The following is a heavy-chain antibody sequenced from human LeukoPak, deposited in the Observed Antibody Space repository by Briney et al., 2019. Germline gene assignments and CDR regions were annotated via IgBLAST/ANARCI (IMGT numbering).Heavy chain of an antibody. CDR1: GFTFNTYA. CDR2: ISGSGENT. V-gene: IGHV3-23*01. Sequence: PGGSLRLSCAASGFTFNTYAMNWVRQAPGKGLEWVSSISGSGENTYYADSVKGRFTISRDNSKNTLSLQMNSLRAEDMAVYYCAKDRIRGDSYWGQGTLVTVSS. D-gene: IGHD3-16*01. CDR3: AKDRIRGDSY. J-gene: IGHJ4*02.